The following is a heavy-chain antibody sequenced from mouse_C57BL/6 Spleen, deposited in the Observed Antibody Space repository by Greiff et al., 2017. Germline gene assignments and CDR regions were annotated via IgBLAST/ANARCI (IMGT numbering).Heavy chain of an antibody. V-gene: IGHV1-54*01. J-gene: IGHJ2*01. CDR3: ARWGSSYFDY. D-gene: IGHD1-1*01. CDR1: GYAFTNYL. Sequence: VKLQESGAELVRPGTSVKVPCKASGYAFTNYLIEWVKQRPGQGLEWIGVINPGSGGTNYNEKFKGKATLTADKSSSTAYMQLSSLTSEDSAVYFCARWGSSYFDYWGQGTTLTVSS. CDR2: INPGSGGT.